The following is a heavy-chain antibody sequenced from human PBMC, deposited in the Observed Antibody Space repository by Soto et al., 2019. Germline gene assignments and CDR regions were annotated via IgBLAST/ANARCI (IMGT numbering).Heavy chain of an antibody. CDR1: GFTFSSYA. D-gene: IGHD3-22*01. Sequence: PGGSLRLSCAASGFTFSSYAMSWVRQAPGKGLEWVSAISGSGGSTYYADSVKGRFTISRDNSKNTLYLQMNSLRAEDTAVYYCAKDLYYDSSGYLVDYWGQGTLVTVSS. J-gene: IGHJ4*02. CDR3: AKDLYYDSSGYLVDY. V-gene: IGHV3-23*01. CDR2: ISGSGGST.